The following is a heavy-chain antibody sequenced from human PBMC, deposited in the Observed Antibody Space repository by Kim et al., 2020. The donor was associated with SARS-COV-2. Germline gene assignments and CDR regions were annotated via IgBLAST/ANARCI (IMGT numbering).Heavy chain of an antibody. J-gene: IGHJ4*02. D-gene: IGHD3-16*01. CDR3: ARLTYVNYETYLDY. Sequence: SETLSLTCKVFGASMSSFYWSWIRQSPGKGLEWIGYVYERGSTKYNPSLKSRLSISVDASKKEFSLRLASVTAADPAVYYCARLTYVNYETYLDYWGQGTQVTVSS. CDR2: VYERGST. CDR1: GASMSSFY. V-gene: IGHV4-59*08.